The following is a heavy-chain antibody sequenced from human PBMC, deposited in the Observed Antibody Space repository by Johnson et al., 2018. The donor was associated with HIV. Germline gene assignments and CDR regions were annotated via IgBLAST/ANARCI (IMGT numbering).Heavy chain of an antibody. J-gene: IGHJ3*02. V-gene: IGHV3-30*18. CDR1: GFTFSRYG. CDR3: AKSIVLVLVGDNDDAVDM. Sequence: QVQLVESGGGVVQPGRSLRLSCAASGFTFSRYGMHWVRQAPGKGLEWVAFISHDERIEYYGDSVKGRFTISRDNPWNTLYLQMNNLTSEDTGAYYCAKSIVLVLVGDNDDAVDMWGLGTMVTVSS. D-gene: IGHD2-21*01. CDR2: ISHDERIE.